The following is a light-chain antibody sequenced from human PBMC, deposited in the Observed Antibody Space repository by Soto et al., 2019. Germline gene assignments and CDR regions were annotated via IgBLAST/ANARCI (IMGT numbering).Light chain of an antibody. V-gene: IGKV1-39*01. CDR1: QSISSY. Sequence: DIQMTQSPSSLSASVGDRVTITCRASQSISSYLNWYQQKPGKAPKVLIYAASSLQSGVPSRFSGIGSGTDFTLSISSLQPVDFATYYCQQSYSGPLTFGGGTKVDIK. CDR3: QQSYSGPLT. CDR2: AAS. J-gene: IGKJ4*01.